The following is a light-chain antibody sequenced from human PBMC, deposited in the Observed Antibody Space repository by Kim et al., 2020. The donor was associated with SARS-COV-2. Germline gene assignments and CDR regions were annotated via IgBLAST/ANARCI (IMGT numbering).Light chain of an antibody. Sequence: QTTNRPWPRNKLGDRYLSLYKQKPDQSPLLVIYQDTKRPPGIPERFSGSPSGNTATLTITGAQAMDEADYYCQAWDSSTLYVFGAGTKVTVL. V-gene: IGLV3-1*01. CDR2: QDT. J-gene: IGLJ1*01. CDR1: KLGDRY. CDR3: QAWDSSTLYV.